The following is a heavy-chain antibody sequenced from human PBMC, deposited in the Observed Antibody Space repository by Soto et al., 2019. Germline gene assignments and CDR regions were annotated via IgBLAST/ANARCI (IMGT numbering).Heavy chain of an antibody. J-gene: IGHJ5*02. CDR1: RGTFSSYA. CDR3: ASLRPPIQWLASPEVDP. V-gene: IGHV1-69*12. Sequence: QVQLVQSGAEVKKPGSSVKVSCKASRGTFSSYAISWVRQAPGQGLEWLGGILPIFGTANYAQKFQGRVTITADESTSTAYMELSSVRSEDTAVYYCASLRPPIQWLASPEVDPWGQGTLVTVSS. D-gene: IGHD6-19*01. CDR2: ILPIFGTA.